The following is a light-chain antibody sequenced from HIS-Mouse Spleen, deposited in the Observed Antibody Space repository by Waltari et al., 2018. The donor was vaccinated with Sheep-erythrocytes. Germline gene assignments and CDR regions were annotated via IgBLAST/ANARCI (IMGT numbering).Light chain of an antibody. CDR1: QSVLYSSNNKNY. V-gene: IGKV4-1*01. CDR3: QQYYSTLLT. Sequence: DIVMTQSPDSLAVSLGERATINCKSSQSVLYSSNNKNYLAWYQQKTGQPPKLLLYWAYTRESGVPDRFSGSGSGTDFTLTISSLQAEDVAVYYCQQYYSTLLTFGGGTKVEIK. J-gene: IGKJ4*01. CDR2: WAY.